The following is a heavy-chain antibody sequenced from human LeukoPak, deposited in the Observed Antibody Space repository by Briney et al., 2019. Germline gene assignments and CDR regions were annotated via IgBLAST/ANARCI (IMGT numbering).Heavy chain of an antibody. D-gene: IGHD1-26*01. CDR2: IYHSGST. CDR3: ARASGSYSDAFDI. V-gene: IGHV4-30-2*01. CDR1: GGSISSGGYY. J-gene: IGHJ3*02. Sequence: SETLSLTCTVSGGSISSGGYYWSWIRQPPGKGLEWIGYIYHSGSTYYNPSLKSRVTISVDRSKNQFSLKLSSVTAADTAVYYCARASGSYSDAFDIWGQGTMVTVSS.